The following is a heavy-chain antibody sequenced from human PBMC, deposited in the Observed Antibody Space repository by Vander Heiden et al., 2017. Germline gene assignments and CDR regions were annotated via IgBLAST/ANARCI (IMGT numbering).Heavy chain of an antibody. CDR1: AFTVSRTY. J-gene: IGHJ4*02. V-gene: IGHV3-53*02. Sequence: EAQLVETGGGLIHPGGSLRLSCAAPAFTVSRTYISSVRQAPGKGLEWVSVIYSGGSTYYADSVKGRFTISRDNSKNTLYLQMNSLRAEDTAVYYCASTRSSRGSGYFDYWGQGTLVTVSS. CDR3: ASTRSSRGSGYFDY. D-gene: IGHD6-13*01. CDR2: IYSGGST.